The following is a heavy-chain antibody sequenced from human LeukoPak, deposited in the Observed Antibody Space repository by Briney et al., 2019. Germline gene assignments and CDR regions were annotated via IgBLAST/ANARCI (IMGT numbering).Heavy chain of an antibody. V-gene: IGHV3-30-3*01. CDR3: ARDLGAEVVTAIW. Sequence: PGGSLRLSCAASGFTFSSYAMHWVRQAPGKGLEWVAVISYDGSNKYYADSVKGRFTISRDNSKNTLYLQMNSLRAEDTAVYYCARDLGAEVVTAIWWGQGTLVTVSS. J-gene: IGHJ4*02. D-gene: IGHD2-21*02. CDR1: GFTFSSYA. CDR2: ISYDGSNK.